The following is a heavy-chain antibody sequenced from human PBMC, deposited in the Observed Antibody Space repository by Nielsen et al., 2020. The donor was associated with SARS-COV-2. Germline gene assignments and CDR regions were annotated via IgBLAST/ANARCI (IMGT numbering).Heavy chain of an antibody. Sequence: ASVKVSCKASGYTFTSYGISWVRQAPGRGLEWMGWISAYNGNTNYAQKLQGRVTMTTDTSTSTAYMELRSLRSDDTAVYYCARGAYYDSSGYYVYWGQGTLVTVSS. D-gene: IGHD3-22*01. CDR1: GYTFTSYG. CDR2: ISAYNGNT. J-gene: IGHJ4*02. V-gene: IGHV1-18*01. CDR3: ARGAYYDSSGYYVY.